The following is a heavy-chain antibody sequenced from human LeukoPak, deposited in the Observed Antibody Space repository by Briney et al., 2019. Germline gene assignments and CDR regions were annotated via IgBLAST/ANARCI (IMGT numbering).Heavy chain of an antibody. CDR2: ISGSGGST. Sequence: GGSLRLSCAASGFTFSSYDMYWVRQAPGKGLEWVSAISGSGGSTYYADSVKGRFTISRDNSKNTLYLQMNSLRAEDTAVYYCANSPGGARAYYMDVWGKGTTVTVSS. D-gene: IGHD1-26*01. J-gene: IGHJ6*03. CDR3: ANSPGGARAYYMDV. CDR1: GFTFSSYD. V-gene: IGHV3-23*01.